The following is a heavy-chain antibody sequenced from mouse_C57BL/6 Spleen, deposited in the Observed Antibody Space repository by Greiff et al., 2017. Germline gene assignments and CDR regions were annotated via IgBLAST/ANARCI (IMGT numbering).Heavy chain of an antibody. V-gene: IGHV1-62-3*01. D-gene: IGHD1-3*01. CDR2: IDPNSGGT. Sequence: QVQLQQPGAELVKPGASVKLSCKASGYTFTSYWMHWVKQRPGRGLEWIGRIDPNSGGTNYNEKFKSKATLTVDKSSSTAYMQLSSLTSEDSAVYYCARFPNNSGCYWYFDVWGTGTTVTVSS. CDR1: GYTFTSYW. CDR3: ARFPNNSGCYWYFDV. J-gene: IGHJ1*03.